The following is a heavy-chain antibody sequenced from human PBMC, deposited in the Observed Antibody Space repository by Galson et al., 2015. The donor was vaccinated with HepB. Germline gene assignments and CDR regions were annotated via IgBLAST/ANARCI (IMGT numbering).Heavy chain of an antibody. CDR3: ARSDYYRLDY. V-gene: IGHV4-38-2*01. CDR1: GYSISSGYY. CDR2: IYHSGST. Sequence: LSLTCAVSGYSISSGYYWGWIRQPPGKGLEWIGSIYHSGSTYYNPSLKSRVTISVDKSKNQLSLKLNSVTAADTAVYYCARSDYYRLDYWGQGTLVTVSS. J-gene: IGHJ4*02. D-gene: IGHD3-10*01.